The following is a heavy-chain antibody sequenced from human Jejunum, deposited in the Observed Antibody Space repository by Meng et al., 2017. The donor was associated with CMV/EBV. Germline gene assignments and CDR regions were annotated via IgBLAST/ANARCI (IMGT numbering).Heavy chain of an antibody. V-gene: IGHV2-5*02. D-gene: IGHD3-22*01. J-gene: IGHJ4*02. CDR2: IYWDDGK. CDR3: AHNDDRGYSPFDY. Sequence: FIGFARTTRGVGVGWIRQPPGKALEWLALIYWDDGKGYSPSLKSRLNITKDTSKNQVVLTMTNMDPVDTATYYCAHNDDRGYSPFDYWGRGILVTVSS. CDR1: GFARTTRGVG.